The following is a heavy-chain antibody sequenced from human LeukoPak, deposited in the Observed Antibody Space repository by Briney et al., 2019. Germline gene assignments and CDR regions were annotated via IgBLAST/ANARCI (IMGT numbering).Heavy chain of an antibody. CDR3: ARQGYYSDSSGYSYAFDI. CDR1: GGSFSGYY. CDR2: INHSGST. V-gene: IGHV4-34*01. Sequence: SETLSLTCAVYGGSFSGYYWSWIRQPPGKGLEWIGEINHSGSTNYNPSLKSRLTISVDTSKNQFSLKLSSVTAADTAVYYCARQGYYSDSSGYSYAFDIWGQGTMVTVSS. D-gene: IGHD3-22*01. J-gene: IGHJ3*02.